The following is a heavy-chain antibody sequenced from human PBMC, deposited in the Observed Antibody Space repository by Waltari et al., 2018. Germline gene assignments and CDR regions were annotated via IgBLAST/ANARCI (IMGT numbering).Heavy chain of an antibody. CDR3: AKAGRGSVAGPSTPPYYFDY. J-gene: IGHJ4*02. D-gene: IGHD6-19*01. Sequence: EVQLVESGGGLVQPGGSLRLSCAASGFTFSSYAMSWVRHAPGQGLEWVSAISGSGGSTYYADSVKGRFTISRDNSKNTLYLQMNSLRAEDTAVYYCAKAGRGSVAGPSTPPYYFDYWGQGTLVTVSS. V-gene: IGHV3-23*04. CDR1: GFTFSSYA. CDR2: ISGSGGST.